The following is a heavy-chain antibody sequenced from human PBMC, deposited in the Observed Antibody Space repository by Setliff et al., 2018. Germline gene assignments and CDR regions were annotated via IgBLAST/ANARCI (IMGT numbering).Heavy chain of an antibody. Sequence: SETLSLTCTLSGDSISRSTYYWGWIRQAPGSGLEWIGSISYSGTPYYNASVESRVTISIDTSRNQFSLELRSVTVADTATYYCVRPGGTTVVARHFDYWGSGILVTVSS. CDR1: GDSISRSTYY. D-gene: IGHD2-15*01. J-gene: IGHJ4*01. CDR2: ISYSGTP. V-gene: IGHV4-39*01. CDR3: VRPGGTTVVARHFDY.